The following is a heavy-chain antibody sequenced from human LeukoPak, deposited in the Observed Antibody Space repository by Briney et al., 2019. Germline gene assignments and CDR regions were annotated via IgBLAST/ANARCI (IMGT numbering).Heavy chain of an antibody. CDR1: GGSISSYY. CDR2: IYYSGST. CDR3: ARDQIVGAPGAFDI. J-gene: IGHJ3*02. D-gene: IGHD1-26*01. V-gene: IGHV4-59*01. Sequence: KASETLSLTCTVSGGSISSYYWSWIRQPPGKGLEWIGYIYYSGSTNYNPSLKSRVTISVDTSNNQFSLKLSSVTAADTAVYYCARDQIVGAPGAFDIWGQGTMVTVSS.